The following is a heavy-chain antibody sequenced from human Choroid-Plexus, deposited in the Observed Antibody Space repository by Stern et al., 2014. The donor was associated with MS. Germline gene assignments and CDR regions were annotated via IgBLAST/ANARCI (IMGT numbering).Heavy chain of an antibody. V-gene: IGHV3-30*18. D-gene: IGHD2/OR15-2a*01. Sequence: VQLVESGGGVVQPGRPLRLSCVASGFTLGSCAMHWVRQAPGKGLEWVAGGSYDGSNKYYADSVKGRFPISRDNSQNTLYMQMSRLRPEDTAVYYCAKDRQYLTYFFDHWGQGSLVTVSS. CDR2: GSYDGSNK. CDR3: AKDRQYLTYFFDH. CDR1: GFTLGSCA. J-gene: IGHJ5*02.